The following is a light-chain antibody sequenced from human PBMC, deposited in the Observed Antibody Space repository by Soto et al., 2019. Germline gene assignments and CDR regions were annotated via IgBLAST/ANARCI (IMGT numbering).Light chain of an antibody. Sequence: ALTQPASVSGSPGQSITISCTGTSSDVGSYKFVSWYQQYPGKAPKLMIYEGSKRPSGVSDRFSGSKSGNTASLTISGLQAEDEADYFCCSYAGGSNVFGAGTKV. J-gene: IGLJ1*01. CDR1: SSDVGSYKF. CDR3: CSYAGGSNV. V-gene: IGLV2-23*03. CDR2: EGS.